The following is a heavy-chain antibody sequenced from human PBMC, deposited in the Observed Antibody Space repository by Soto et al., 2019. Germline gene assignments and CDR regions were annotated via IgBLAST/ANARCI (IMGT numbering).Heavy chain of an antibody. V-gene: IGHV1-69*05. CDR1: GGTFSSYA. D-gene: IGHD3-22*01. CDR3: ARPLYYDSSGYDAFDI. J-gene: IGHJ3*02. Sequence: SVKVSCKASGGTFSSYAISWVRQAPGQGLEWMGGIIPIFGTANYAQKFQGRVTMTRNTSMSTAYMELSSLRSEDTAVYYCARPLYYDSSGYDAFDIWGQGTMVTVSS. CDR2: IIPIFGTA.